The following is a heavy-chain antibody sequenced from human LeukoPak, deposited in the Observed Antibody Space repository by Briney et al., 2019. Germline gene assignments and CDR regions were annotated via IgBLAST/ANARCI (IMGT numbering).Heavy chain of an antibody. J-gene: IGHJ4*02. D-gene: IGHD5-18*01. CDR2: INPDGNKK. V-gene: IGHV3-7*01. CDR3: ARDWREWIQLWLLTY. Sequence: GGSLRLSCAVSGLTFSSSWMDWVRQAPGKGLEWVASINPDGNKKYSADSVKGRFTISRDNAENSLYLQMNSLRVEDTAFYYCARDWREWIQLWLLTYWGQGTLVTVSS. CDR1: GLTFSSSW.